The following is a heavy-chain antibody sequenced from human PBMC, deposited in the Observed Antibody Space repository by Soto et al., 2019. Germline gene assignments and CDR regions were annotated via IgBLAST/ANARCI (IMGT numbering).Heavy chain of an antibody. V-gene: IGHV4-61*01. J-gene: IGHJ5*02. CDR2: IYYSGST. Sequence: PSETLSLTCTVSGGSVSSGSYYWSWIRQPPGKGLEWIGYIYYSGSTNYNPSLKSRVTISVDTSKNQFSLKLSSVTAADTAVYYCARIVVVAATPNWFDPWGQGTLVTVSS. CDR1: GGSVSSGSYY. CDR3: ARIVVVAATPNWFDP. D-gene: IGHD2-15*01.